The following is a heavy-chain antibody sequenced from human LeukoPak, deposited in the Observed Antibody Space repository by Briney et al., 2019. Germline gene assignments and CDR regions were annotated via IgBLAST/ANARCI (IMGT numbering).Heavy chain of an antibody. CDR2: IHYSGNT. CDR3: ARENNDYGGKKAFDY. V-gene: IGHV4-30-4*01. D-gene: IGHD4-23*01. J-gene: IGHJ4*02. CDR1: GGSSRSGDYF. Sequence: PSQTLSLTCAVSGGSSRSGDYFWSWIRQPPGKGLEWLGHIHYSGNTYYNPSLKGRVSISVDTSKNQFSLKLSSVTAANTAVYDWARENNDYGGKKAFDYWGQGTLVTVSS.